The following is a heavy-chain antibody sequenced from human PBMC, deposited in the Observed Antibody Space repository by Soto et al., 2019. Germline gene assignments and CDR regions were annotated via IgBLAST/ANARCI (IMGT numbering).Heavy chain of an antibody. CDR2: ISYDGSNK. V-gene: IGHV3-30*03. CDR1: GFTFSSYG. CDR3: XXXXXXWEEXYYYYGMDV. D-gene: IGHD1-26*01. J-gene: IGHJ6*02. Sequence: QVQLVESGGGVVQPGRSLRLSCAASGFTFSSYGMHWVRQAPGKGLEWVAVISYDGSNKYYADSVKGRFTISRDNSKNTLYLXMXSLRAXDTAVXYXXXXXXXWEEXYYYYGMDVWGQGTTVTVSS.